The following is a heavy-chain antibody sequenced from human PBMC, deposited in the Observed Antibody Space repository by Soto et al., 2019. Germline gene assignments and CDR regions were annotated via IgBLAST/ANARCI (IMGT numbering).Heavy chain of an antibody. CDR1: GFTFSSYA. Sequence: GGSLRLSCAASGFTFSSYAMSWVRQAPGKGLEWVSAISGSGGSTYYADSVKGRFTISRDNSKNTLYLQMNSLRAEDKAVYYCAKVWDVVVPAAIFDYWGQGTLVTVSS. CDR2: ISGSGGST. V-gene: IGHV3-23*01. D-gene: IGHD2-2*01. J-gene: IGHJ4*02. CDR3: AKVWDVVVPAAIFDY.